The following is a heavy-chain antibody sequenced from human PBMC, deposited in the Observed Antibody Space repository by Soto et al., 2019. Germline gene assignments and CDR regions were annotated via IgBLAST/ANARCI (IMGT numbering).Heavy chain of an antibody. D-gene: IGHD6-19*01. CDR1: GFTFSSYA. CDR2: ISGSGGST. Sequence: GGSLRLSCAAAGFTFSSYAMSWVRQAPGKGLEWVSAISGSGGSTYYADSVKGRFTISRDNSKNTLYLQMNSLRAEDTAVYYCAKSAVAGPKAHIAYWGQGTLVXVSS. CDR3: AKSAVAGPKAHIAY. V-gene: IGHV3-23*01. J-gene: IGHJ4*02.